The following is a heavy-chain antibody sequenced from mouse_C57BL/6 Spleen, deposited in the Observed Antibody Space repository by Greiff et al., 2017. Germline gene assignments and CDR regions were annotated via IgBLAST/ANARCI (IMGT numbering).Heavy chain of an antibody. Sequence: QVQLQQPGAELVRPGSSVKLSCKASGYTFTSYWMDWVKQRPGQGLEWIGNIYPSDSETHYNPKFKDKATLTVDKSSSTAYMQLSSLTSEDSAVYYCARGGGSSYFDYWGQGTTLTVSS. CDR1: GYTFTSYW. D-gene: IGHD1-1*01. CDR2: IYPSDSET. CDR3: ARGGGSSYFDY. V-gene: IGHV1-61*01. J-gene: IGHJ2*01.